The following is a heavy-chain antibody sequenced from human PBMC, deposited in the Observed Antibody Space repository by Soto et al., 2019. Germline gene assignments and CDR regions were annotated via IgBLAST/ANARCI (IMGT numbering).Heavy chain of an antibody. CDR3: ATDSYYYGSGSYYFDY. CDR1: GYTLTELS. CDR2: FDPEDGET. D-gene: IGHD3-10*01. V-gene: IGHV1-24*01. Sequence: ASVKVSCKVSGYTLTELSMHWVRQAPGKGLEWMGGFDPEDGETIYAQKFQGRVTMTEDTSTDTAYMELSSLRSEDTAVYYCATDSYYYGSGSYYFDYWGQGXLVTVSS. J-gene: IGHJ4*02.